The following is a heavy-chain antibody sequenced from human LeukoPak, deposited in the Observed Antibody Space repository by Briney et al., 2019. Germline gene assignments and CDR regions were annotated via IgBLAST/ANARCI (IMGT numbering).Heavy chain of an antibody. V-gene: IGHV4-59*01. CDR3: ARLYANGVDV. Sequence: PSETLSLTCTVSGASISSYYWSWIRQPPGKGLEWIAYIFYSGSTNYNPSLKSRVTISVDTSKNQFSLRLSSVSAADTAVYSSARLYANGVDVWGQGTTVTVSS. J-gene: IGHJ6*02. D-gene: IGHD5/OR15-5a*01. CDR1: GASISSYY. CDR2: IFYSGST.